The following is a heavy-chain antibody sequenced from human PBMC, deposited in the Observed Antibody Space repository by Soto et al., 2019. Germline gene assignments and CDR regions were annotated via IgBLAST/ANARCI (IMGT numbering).Heavy chain of an antibody. D-gene: IGHD3-10*01. Sequence: SGALSLTCTAPGYSINSGYICGLFRPPPGQGLGCFGSRYSTGTTYYNASLRRRFNMSVDTSKNPLSLVLSTLTAAATAAYYCVGRSMVVNSPWIDPWGQGTQVTVS. V-gene: IGHV4-38-2*02. CDR1: GYSINSGYI. CDR2: RYSTGTT. J-gene: IGHJ5*02. CDR3: VGRSMVVNSPWIDP.